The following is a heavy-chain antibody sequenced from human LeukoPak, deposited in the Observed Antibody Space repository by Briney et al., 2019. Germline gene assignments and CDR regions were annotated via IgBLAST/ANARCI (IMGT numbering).Heavy chain of an antibody. CDR2: ISGSGGST. Sequence: GGSLRLSCAASGFTFSSYAMSWVRQAPGKGLEWVSAISGSGGSTYYADSVKGRFTISRDNSKNTLYLQMNSLRAEDTAVYYCAKDLDYYDSSGYYNLPNYYYGMDVWGQGTLVTVSS. V-gene: IGHV3-23*01. J-gene: IGHJ6*02. CDR3: AKDLDYYDSSGYYNLPNYYYGMDV. D-gene: IGHD3-22*01. CDR1: GFTFSSYA.